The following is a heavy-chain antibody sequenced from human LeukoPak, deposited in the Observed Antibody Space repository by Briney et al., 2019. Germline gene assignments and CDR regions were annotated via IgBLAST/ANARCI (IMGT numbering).Heavy chain of an antibody. CDR2: ISGSGGST. CDR1: GFTSSSYA. V-gene: IGHV3-23*01. J-gene: IGHJ4*02. D-gene: IGHD2-2*01. Sequence: GGSLSLSCAASGFTSSSYAMSWVHQAPGNGLEWVSAISGSGGSTYYADSVKGRFTMSRDNSKNTLYLQMNSLRAEDTAVYYCAKDLGVPRGYCSSTSCYAPGYWGQGTLVTVSS. CDR3: AKDLGVPRGYCSSTSCYAPGY.